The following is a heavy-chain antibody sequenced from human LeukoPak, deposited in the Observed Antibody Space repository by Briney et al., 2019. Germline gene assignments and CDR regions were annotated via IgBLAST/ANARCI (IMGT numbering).Heavy chain of an antibody. V-gene: IGHV4-30-4*01. CDR1: GGSIKSDDYY. CDR3: ARVPGGYDILTEGFFDY. Sequence: SETLSLTCIVSGGSIKSDDYYWSWIRQPPGKGLEWIGYIYYSGSTYYNPSLKSRVTISVGTSKNQFSLKLSSVTAADTAVYYCARVPGGYDILTEGFFDYWGQGTLVTVSS. J-gene: IGHJ4*02. D-gene: IGHD3-9*01. CDR2: IYYSGST.